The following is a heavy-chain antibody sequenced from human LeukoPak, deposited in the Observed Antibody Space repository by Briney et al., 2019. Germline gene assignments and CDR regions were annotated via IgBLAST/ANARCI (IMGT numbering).Heavy chain of an antibody. Sequence: SVKVSCKASGVIFSSYAITWVRQAPGQGLEWMGGIIPMFGTPNYAQKFQGRVTITADESTNTAYMELSRLRSDDTAVYYCARDGSYGYVYYYYYYMDVWGKGTTVTVSS. CDR1: GVIFSSYA. V-gene: IGHV1-69*01. CDR2: IIPMFGTP. CDR3: ARDGSYGYVYYYYYYMDV. J-gene: IGHJ6*03. D-gene: IGHD5-18*01.